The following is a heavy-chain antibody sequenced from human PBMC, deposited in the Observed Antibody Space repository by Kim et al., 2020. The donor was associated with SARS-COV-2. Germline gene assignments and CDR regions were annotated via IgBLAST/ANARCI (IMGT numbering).Heavy chain of an antibody. CDR1: GHFFTRDS. Sequence: ASVKVSCKTSGHFFTRDSIHWVRQAPGQGLEWMGGIDCGNGNTIYSQKFQGRVTFTTDTSASTAYMDLSFLRSEDSAVYYCLGGFYFDYCGQGTLVTVSS. CDR3: LGGFYFDY. D-gene: IGHD3-16*01. J-gene: IGHJ4*02. CDR2: IDCGNGNT. V-gene: IGHV1-3*01.